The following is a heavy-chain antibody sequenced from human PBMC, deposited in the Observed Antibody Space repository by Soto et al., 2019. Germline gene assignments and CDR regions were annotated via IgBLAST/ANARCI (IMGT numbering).Heavy chain of an antibody. D-gene: IGHD3-9*01. CDR3: ARANYDILTGYYTPLGSVAFDI. V-gene: IGHV4-31*03. J-gene: IGHJ3*02. CDR2: IYYSGST. Sequence: QVQLQESGPGLVKPSQTLDLTCTVSGGSISSGGYYWSWIRQHPGKGLEWIGYIYYSGSTYYNPSLKSRVTISVYTSKNQFSLKRSSVTAADTAVYYCARANYDILTGYYTPLGSVAFDIWGQGTMVTVSS. CDR1: GGSISSGGYY.